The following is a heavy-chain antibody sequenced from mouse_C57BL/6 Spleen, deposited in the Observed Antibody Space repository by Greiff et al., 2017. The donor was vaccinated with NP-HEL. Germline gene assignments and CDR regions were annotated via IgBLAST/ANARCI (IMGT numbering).Heavy chain of an antibody. V-gene: IGHV1-39*01. CDR2: INPNYGTT. CDR1: GYSFTDYH. Sequence: EVQLQQSGPELVKPGASVKISCKASGYSFTDYHMNWVKQSNGKSLEWIGVINPNYGTTSYNQKFKGKATLTVDQSSSTAYMQLNSLTSEESAVYYWARSYYYGSSLWFAYWGQGTLVTVSA. J-gene: IGHJ3*01. D-gene: IGHD1-1*01. CDR3: ARSYYYGSSLWFAY.